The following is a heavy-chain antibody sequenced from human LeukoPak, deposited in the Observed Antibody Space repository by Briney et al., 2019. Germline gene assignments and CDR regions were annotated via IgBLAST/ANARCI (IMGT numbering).Heavy chain of an antibody. CDR3: AKSGCNSSNCFLGWFDP. J-gene: IGHJ5*02. Sequence: GGSLRLSCAASGFTFSSYSMNWVRQAPGKGLEWVSSISSSSSYIYYADSVKGRFTISRDNSKNTLYLQMNTLRAEDTAVYHCAKSGCNSSNCFLGWFDPWGQGTLVTVSS. CDR1: GFTFSSYS. CDR2: ISSSSSYI. V-gene: IGHV3-21*04. D-gene: IGHD2-2*01.